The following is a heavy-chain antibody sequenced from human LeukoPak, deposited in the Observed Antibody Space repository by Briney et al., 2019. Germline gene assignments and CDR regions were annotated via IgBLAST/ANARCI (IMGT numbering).Heavy chain of an antibody. J-gene: IGHJ3*02. V-gene: IGHV1-18*01. Sequence: ASVKVSCKASGYTFTSYGISWVRQAPGQGLEWMGWISAYNGNTNYAQKLQGRVTMTTGTSTSTAYMELRSLRSDDTAVYYCARPLPPYEDAFDIWSQGTMVTVSS. CDR1: GYTFTSYG. CDR3: ARPLPPYEDAFDI. D-gene: IGHD3-3*01. CDR2: ISAYNGNT.